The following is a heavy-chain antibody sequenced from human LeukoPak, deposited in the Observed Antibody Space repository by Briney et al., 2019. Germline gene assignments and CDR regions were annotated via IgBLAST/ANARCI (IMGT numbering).Heavy chain of an antibody. CDR1: GGSISNGGYS. J-gene: IGHJ4*02. Sequence: SETLSLTCAVSGGSISNGGYSWTWIRQPPGKGLEWIGLIYHSGTTHYNPSLKSRLTFSLDKSKNQFSLKLTSVTAADTALYYCARNYYGSGSFYVHNWGQGTLVTVSS. D-gene: IGHD3-10*01. CDR2: IYHSGTT. CDR3: ARNYYGSGSFYVHN. V-gene: IGHV4-30-2*01.